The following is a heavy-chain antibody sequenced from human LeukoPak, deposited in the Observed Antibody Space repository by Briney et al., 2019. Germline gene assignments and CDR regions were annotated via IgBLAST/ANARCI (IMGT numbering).Heavy chain of an antibody. CDR3: ARDRSFYGDY. J-gene: IGHJ4*02. V-gene: IGHV3-7*01. CDR1: GFTFSSSW. Sequence: GGSLRLSCAASGFTFSSSWMSWVRQAPGKGLEWVANIKQDGSEKYYVGSVQGRFTISRDNAKNSLYLQMNSLRAEDTAVYYCARDRSFYGDYWGQGTLVTVSS. CDR2: IKQDGSEK. D-gene: IGHD3-16*02.